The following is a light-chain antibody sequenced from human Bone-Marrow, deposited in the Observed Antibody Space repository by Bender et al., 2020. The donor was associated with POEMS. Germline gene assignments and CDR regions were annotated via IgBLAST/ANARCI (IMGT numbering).Light chain of an antibody. V-gene: IGLV1-40*01. CDR3: QSYDNSLGGWV. Sequence: QSVLTQPPSVSGAPGQRVTISCTGSSSNTGSGYDINWYQHLPGTAPKLLIYGYNNRPSGIPDRFSGSSSGNTASLTITGAQAEDEGDYYCQSYDNSLGGWVFGGGTKLTVL. J-gene: IGLJ3*02. CDR1: SSNTGSGYD. CDR2: GYN.